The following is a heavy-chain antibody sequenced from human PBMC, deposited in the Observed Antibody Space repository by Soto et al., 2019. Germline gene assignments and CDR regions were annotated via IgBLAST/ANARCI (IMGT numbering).Heavy chain of an antibody. J-gene: IGHJ4*02. D-gene: IGHD6-19*01. Sequence: VQLVQSGAEVKNAGASVKVSCESSGYTFTSYSSSWLRQAGGQVIEWVGWISAYDGNTNYAQKLQGRVTLTTDTSTSTAYMELRSLRSDDTAVYYCARFGSSGWKAFDYWGQGTLVTVSS. CDR1: GYTFTSYS. CDR2: ISAYDGNT. CDR3: ARFGSSGWKAFDY. V-gene: IGHV1-18*01.